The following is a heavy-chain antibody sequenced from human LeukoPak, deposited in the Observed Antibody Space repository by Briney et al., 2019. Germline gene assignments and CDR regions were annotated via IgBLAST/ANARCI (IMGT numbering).Heavy chain of an antibody. CDR2: IIPIFGTA. V-gene: IGHV1-69*13. Sequence: SVKVSCKASGGTFSSYAISWVRQAPGQGLEWMGGIIPIFGTANYAQKFQGRVTITADESTSTAYMELSSLRSEDTAVYYCARDGTSEYSSSWPYYYYGMDVWGQGTTVTVSS. D-gene: IGHD6-13*01. CDR1: GGTFSSYA. CDR3: ARDGTSEYSSSWPYYYYGMDV. J-gene: IGHJ6*02.